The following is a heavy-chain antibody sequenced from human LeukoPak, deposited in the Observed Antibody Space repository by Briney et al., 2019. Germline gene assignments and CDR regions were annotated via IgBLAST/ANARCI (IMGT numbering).Heavy chain of an antibody. Sequence: SETLSLTCTVSGGSISSYYWSWIRQPPGKGLEWIGYIYYSGSTNYNPSLKSRVTISVDTSKNQFSLKLSSVTAADTAVYYCARIVTYYYDSSAFDIWGQGTMVTVSS. J-gene: IGHJ3*02. D-gene: IGHD3-22*01. V-gene: IGHV4-59*01. CDR3: ARIVTYYYDSSAFDI. CDR2: IYYSGST. CDR1: GGSISSYY.